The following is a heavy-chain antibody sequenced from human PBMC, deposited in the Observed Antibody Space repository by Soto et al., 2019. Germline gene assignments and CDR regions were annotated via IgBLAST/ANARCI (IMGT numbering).Heavy chain of an antibody. CDR1: GGTFSSYA. V-gene: IGHV1-69*01. Sequence: QVQLVQSGAEVKKPGSSVMVSCKASGGTFSSYAITWVRQAPGQGLEWMGGIIPIFGTANYAQKFQGRVTITADESLTTAYMELSSLRSEDTAVYYCARDFPSSSSDPWGQGTLVTVSS. CDR3: ARDFPSSSSDP. J-gene: IGHJ5*02. CDR2: IIPIFGTA.